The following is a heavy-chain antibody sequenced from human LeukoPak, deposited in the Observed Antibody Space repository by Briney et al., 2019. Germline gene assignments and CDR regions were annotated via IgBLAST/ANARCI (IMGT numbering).Heavy chain of an antibody. CDR2: VSYDGSNK. Sequence: PGGSLRLSCEASGFTFSNCAMHWVRQAPGKGLEWVAVVSYDGSNKYYADFVKGRFTISRDNSKNTLYLQMNSLRAEDTAVYYCAKDPDHFGSGYYFDYWGQGTLVTVSS. J-gene: IGHJ4*02. D-gene: IGHD3-10*01. CDR1: GFTFSNCA. CDR3: AKDPDHFGSGYYFDY. V-gene: IGHV3-30*18.